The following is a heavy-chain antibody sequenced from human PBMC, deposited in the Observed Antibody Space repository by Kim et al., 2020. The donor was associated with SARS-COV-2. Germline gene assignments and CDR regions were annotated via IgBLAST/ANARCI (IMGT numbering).Heavy chain of an antibody. D-gene: IGHD3-10*01. J-gene: IGHJ6*02. CDR1: GGSISSSSYY. CDR2: IYYSGST. CDR3: ASTRELSILWFGDRLTNYGMDV. V-gene: IGHV4-39*01. Sequence: SETLSLTCTVSGGSISSSSYYWGWIRQPPGKGLEWIGSIYYSGSTYYNPSLKSRVTISVDTSKNQFSLKLSSVTAADTAVYYCASTRELSILWFGDRLTNYGMDVWGQGTTVTVSS.